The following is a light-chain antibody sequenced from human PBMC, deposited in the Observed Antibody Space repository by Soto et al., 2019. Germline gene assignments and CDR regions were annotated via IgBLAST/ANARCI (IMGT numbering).Light chain of an antibody. CDR1: QSALFSASNKNY. Sequence: DVVLTQSPDSLAMSLGETATITCRTSQSALFSASNKNYIAWYQRRPGQPLRLLFYWASTRASGVPERFSGSGSGTDFTLTISSLQPEDFATYYCQQSYNAPITFGQGTRLDI. CDR3: QQSYNAPIT. V-gene: IGKV4-1*01. J-gene: IGKJ5*01. CDR2: WAS.